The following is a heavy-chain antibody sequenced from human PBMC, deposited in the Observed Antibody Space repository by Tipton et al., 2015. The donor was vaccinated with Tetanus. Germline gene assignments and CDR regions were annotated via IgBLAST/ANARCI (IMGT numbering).Heavy chain of an antibody. CDR1: GFTLSSYA. CDR3: AKVRIAVAGTFDY. Sequence: GSLRLSCAAPGFTLSSYAMSWVRQAPGKGLEWVSAISGSGGSTYYADSVKGRFTISRDNSKNTLYLQMNSLRAEDTAVYYCAKVRIAVAGTFDYWGQGTLVTVSS. J-gene: IGHJ4*02. V-gene: IGHV3-23*01. CDR2: ISGSGGST. D-gene: IGHD6-19*01.